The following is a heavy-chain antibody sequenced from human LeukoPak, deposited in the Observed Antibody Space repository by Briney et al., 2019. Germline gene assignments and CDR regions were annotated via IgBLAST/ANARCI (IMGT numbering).Heavy chain of an antibody. Sequence: SETLSLTCTVSGGSISSYYWSWIRQPPGKGLEWIGYIYYSGSTNYNPSLKSRVTISVDTSKNQFSLKLSSVTAEDTAVYYCARDPQNYGDWYFDYWGQGTLVTVSS. V-gene: IGHV4-59*01. CDR1: GGSISSYY. D-gene: IGHD4-17*01. J-gene: IGHJ4*02. CDR3: ARDPQNYGDWYFDY. CDR2: IYYSGST.